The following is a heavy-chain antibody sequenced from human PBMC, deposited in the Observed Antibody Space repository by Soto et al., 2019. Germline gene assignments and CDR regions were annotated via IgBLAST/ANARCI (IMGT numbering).Heavy chain of an antibody. J-gene: IGHJ4*02. CDR1: GFTFSSYG. V-gene: IGHV3-30*18. CDR3: AKDFYVWGSYRPFPFDY. D-gene: IGHD3-16*02. Sequence: GSLRLSCAASGFTFSSYGMHWVRQAPGKGLEWVAVISYDGSNKYYADSVKGRFTISRDNSKDTLYLQMNSLRAEDTAVYYCAKDFYVWGSYRPFPFDYWGQGTLVTVSS. CDR2: ISYDGSNK.